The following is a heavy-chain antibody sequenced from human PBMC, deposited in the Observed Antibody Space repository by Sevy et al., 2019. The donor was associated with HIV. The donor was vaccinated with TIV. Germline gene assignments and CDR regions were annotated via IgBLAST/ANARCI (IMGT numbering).Heavy chain of an antibody. CDR2: ITSSSTYI. CDR1: GFSFRTYG. D-gene: IGHD3-10*01. V-gene: IGHV3-21*05. Sequence: GGSLRLSCAASGFSFRTYGMNWVRQAPGKGLEWVSYITSSSTYIFYADSVKGRFTISRDDAKNSLYLQMNSLRAEDTAVYYCAREVGRVRGGSELDVWGQGTMVTVSS. J-gene: IGHJ6*02. CDR3: AREVGRVRGGSELDV.